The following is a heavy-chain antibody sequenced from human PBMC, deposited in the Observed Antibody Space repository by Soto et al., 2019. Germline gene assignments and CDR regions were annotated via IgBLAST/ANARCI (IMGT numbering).Heavy chain of an antibody. CDR1: GGTFSSYA. Sequence: QVQLVQSGAEVKKPGSSVKVSCKASGGTFSSYAISWVRQAPGQGLEWMGGIIHIFGTANYAQKFQGRATITADEPTSTAYMELSSLRSENTAVYYCARDWRIAAAGGRWYFDLWGRGTLGTVSS. CDR3: ARDWRIAAAGGRWYFDL. V-gene: IGHV1-69*12. CDR2: IIHIFGTA. J-gene: IGHJ2*01. D-gene: IGHD6-13*01.